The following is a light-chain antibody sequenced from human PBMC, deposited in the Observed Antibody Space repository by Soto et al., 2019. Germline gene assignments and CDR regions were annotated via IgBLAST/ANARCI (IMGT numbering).Light chain of an antibody. V-gene: IGLV1-44*01. CDR2: SNN. Sequence: QSVLTQPPSASGTPGQRVTISCSGGSSNIGENTVNWYQQLPGTAPKLLIYSNNQRPSGVPDRFSGSKSGTSASLAISGLQSEDEADYYCAAWDDSLNGVVFGGGTKLTVL. CDR3: AAWDDSLNGVV. CDR1: SSNIGENT. J-gene: IGLJ2*01.